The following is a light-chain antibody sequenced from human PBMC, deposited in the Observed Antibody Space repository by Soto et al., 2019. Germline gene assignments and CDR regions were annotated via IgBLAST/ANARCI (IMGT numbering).Light chain of an antibody. Sequence: DVRMTQSPSSLSASVGDTITITCRASRTINTYLNWFQQKPGEPPRLLIYGASTLHDGVPSRFSGSESGADFTLAISGLQREDFASYHWQQTYSDLSFGGGTKV. CDR3: QQTYSDLS. CDR2: GAS. CDR1: RTINTY. J-gene: IGKJ4*01. V-gene: IGKV1-39*01.